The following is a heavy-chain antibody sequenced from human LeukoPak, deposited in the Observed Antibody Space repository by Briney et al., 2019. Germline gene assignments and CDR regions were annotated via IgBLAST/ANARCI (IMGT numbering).Heavy chain of an antibody. J-gene: IGHJ4*02. D-gene: IGHD6-19*01. CDR3: ARDSGIAVAGIFDY. Sequence: ASVKVSCKASGYTFTSYDINWVRQATGQGLEWMGWMNPNSGNTGYAQKFQGRVTITADKSTSTAYMELSSLRSEDTAVYYCARDSGIAVAGIFDYWGQGTLVTVSS. V-gene: IGHV1-8*03. CDR1: GYTFTSYD. CDR2: MNPNSGNT.